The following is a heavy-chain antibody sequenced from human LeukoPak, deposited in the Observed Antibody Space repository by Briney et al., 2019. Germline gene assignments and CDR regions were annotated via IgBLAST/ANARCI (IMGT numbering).Heavy chain of an antibody. D-gene: IGHD6-6*01. V-gene: IGHV3-23*01. CDR3: ARDLSFFSSSNYLDY. CDR2: ISGRGDRT. J-gene: IGHJ4*02. Sequence: GGSLRLSCAASGFTFSGYAMRWVRQAPGRGLAGVSGISGRGDRTDLKDSVKGRFTISRYNSKNTQYLQMNSLRAEDTAVYYCARDLSFFSSSNYLDYWGQGTLVTVSS. CDR1: GFTFSGYA.